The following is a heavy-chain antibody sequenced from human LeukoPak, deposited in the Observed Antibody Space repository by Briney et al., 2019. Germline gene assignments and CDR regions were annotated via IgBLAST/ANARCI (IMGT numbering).Heavy chain of an antibody. D-gene: IGHD3-10*01. J-gene: IGHJ4*02. V-gene: IGHV4-39*01. CDR3: ARLGLRSGTSN. CDR2: IYYSGST. Sequence: SETLSPTCTVSGGSISSSSYYWGWIRQPPGKGLEWIGSIYYSGSTYYNPSLKSRVTISVDTSKNQFSLKLSSVTAADTAVYYCARLGLRSGTSNWGQGTLVTVSS. CDR1: GGSISSSSYY.